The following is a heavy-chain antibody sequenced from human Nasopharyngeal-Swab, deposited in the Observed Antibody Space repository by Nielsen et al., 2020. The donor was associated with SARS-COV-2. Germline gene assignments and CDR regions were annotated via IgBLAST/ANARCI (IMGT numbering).Heavy chain of an antibody. D-gene: IGHD1-1*01. Sequence: GESLKISCVASGFTFSSYAMNWVRQAPGKGLEWVSAISGSGVSTYYADSVKGRFTISRDNSKNTLYLQMNSLRAEDTAVYYCAKGYTPDYWGQGTLVTVSS. J-gene: IGHJ4*02. CDR3: AKGYTPDY. V-gene: IGHV3-23*01. CDR1: GFTFSSYA. CDR2: ISGSGVST.